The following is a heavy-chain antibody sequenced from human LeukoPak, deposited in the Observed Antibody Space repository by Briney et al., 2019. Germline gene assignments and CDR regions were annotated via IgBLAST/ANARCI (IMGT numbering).Heavy chain of an antibody. V-gene: IGHV4-59*01. CDR2: IYYSGST. CDR1: GGSISSYY. Sequence: SETLSLTCTVSGGSISSYYWSWIRQPPGKGLEWIGYIYYSGSTNYNPSLKSRVTISVDTSKNQFSLKLSSVTAADTAVYYCARDRYDIFPNYGMDVWGQETTVTVSS. D-gene: IGHD3-9*01. J-gene: IGHJ6*02. CDR3: ARDRYDIFPNYGMDV.